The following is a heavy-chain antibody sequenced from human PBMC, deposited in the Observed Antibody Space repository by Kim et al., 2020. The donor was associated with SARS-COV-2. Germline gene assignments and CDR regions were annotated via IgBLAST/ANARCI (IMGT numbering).Heavy chain of an antibody. CDR2: ISSNGGST. CDR3: VKDWYSSGCAISGDF. D-gene: IGHD6-19*01. J-gene: IGHJ1*01. Sequence: GGSLRLSCSASGFTFSTYAMHWVRQAPGKGLEYVSAISSNGGSTYYADSLKGRFTIARDNAKNKVYLQMSSLRTEDTAVYYCVKDWYSSGCAISGDF. V-gene: IGHV3-64D*09. CDR1: GFTFSTYA.